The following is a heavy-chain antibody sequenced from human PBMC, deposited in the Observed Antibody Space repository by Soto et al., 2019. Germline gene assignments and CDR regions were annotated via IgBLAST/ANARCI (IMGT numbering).Heavy chain of an antibody. CDR1: GGSFSGYY. CDR2: INHSGST. CDR3: ARLIGNSWLDY. Sequence: SETLSLTCAVYGGSFSGYYWTWIRQPPGTGLEWIGEINHSGSTNYNPSLKSRVTISVDTSKNQFSLKLTSVTAADTAVYYCARLIGNSWLDYWGQGTPVTVSS. J-gene: IGHJ4*02. D-gene: IGHD6-13*01. V-gene: IGHV4-34*01.